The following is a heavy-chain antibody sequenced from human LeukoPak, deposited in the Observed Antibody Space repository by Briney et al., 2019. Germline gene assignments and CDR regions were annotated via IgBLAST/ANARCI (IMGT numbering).Heavy chain of an antibody. J-gene: IGHJ4*02. CDR3: ARRRYYYDSSNYSFYFDY. CDR2: INHSGST. D-gene: IGHD3-22*01. Sequence: SETLSLTCAVYGGSFSPYYWSWIRQPPGKGLEWIGEINHSGSTNYNPSLQSRVTISVDTSKNQFSLKLTSVTAADTAVYYCARRRYYYDSSNYSFYFDYWGQGTLVTVSS. CDR1: GGSFSPYY. V-gene: IGHV4-34*01.